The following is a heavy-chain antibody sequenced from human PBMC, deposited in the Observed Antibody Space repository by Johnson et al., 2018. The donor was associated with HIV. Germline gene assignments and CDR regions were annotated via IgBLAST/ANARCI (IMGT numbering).Heavy chain of an antibody. D-gene: IGHD6-19*01. J-gene: IGHJ3*02. CDR1: GFTFSSYA. CDR3: ARADVMSSGWSGDAFDI. CDR2: ISGSGGST. Sequence: VKLVESGGGVVQPGRSLRLSCAASGFTFSSYAMSWVRQAPGKGLEWVSAISGSGGSTYYADSVKGRFTISRDNSKNTLYLQMNSLRAEDTALYYCARADVMSSGWSGDAFDIWGQGTMVTVSS. V-gene: IGHV3-23*04.